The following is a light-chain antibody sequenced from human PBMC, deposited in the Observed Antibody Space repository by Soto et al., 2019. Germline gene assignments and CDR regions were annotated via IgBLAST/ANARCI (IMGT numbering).Light chain of an antibody. CDR3: CSYAGSGTWV. Sequence: QSVLTQPASLSGSPGQSITISCTGTNSVVGSYNFVSWYQHHPGKAPKVMIYEVSKWPSGVSNRFSGSESGNTASLTISGLRAEDEADYYCCSYAGSGTWVFGGGTKVTVL. CDR2: EVS. V-gene: IGLV2-23*02. CDR1: NSVVGSYNF. J-gene: IGLJ3*02.